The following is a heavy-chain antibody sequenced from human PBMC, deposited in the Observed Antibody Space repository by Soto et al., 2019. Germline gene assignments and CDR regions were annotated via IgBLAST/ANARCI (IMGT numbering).Heavy chain of an antibody. V-gene: IGHV4-39*01. CDR2: IYYSGST. CDR3: TRHEAGAAADRPLDY. CDR1: GGSVRRSTYF. D-gene: IGHD6-13*01. Sequence: SETLSVPCTVSGGSVRRSTYFWGWIRQSPGKRLEWIGSIYYSGSTHNNPSLKSRVTMSVDTYTNQFSLKLMSVTAADSAIYYCTRHEAGAAADRPLDYLGQGTLVT. J-gene: IGHJ4*02.